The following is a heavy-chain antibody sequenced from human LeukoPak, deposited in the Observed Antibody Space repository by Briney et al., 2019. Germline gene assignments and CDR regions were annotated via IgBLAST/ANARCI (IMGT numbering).Heavy chain of an antibody. CDR1: GFTFSNYA. J-gene: IGHJ4*02. V-gene: IGHV3-23*01. CDR3: AKDGYSSSWYYFDY. D-gene: IGHD6-13*01. Sequence: PGGSLRLSCAASGFTFSNYAMTWVRQAPGKGLEWVSAISGTGGATYFADSVQGRFTLSRDNPKNTMSMQMNSLRAEDTAVYYCAKDGYSSSWYYFDYWGQGTLVTVSS. CDR2: ISGTGGAT.